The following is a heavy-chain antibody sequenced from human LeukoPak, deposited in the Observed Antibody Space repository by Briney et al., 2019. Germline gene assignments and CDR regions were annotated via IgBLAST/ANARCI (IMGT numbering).Heavy chain of an antibody. J-gene: IGHJ4*02. CDR2: INHDGSET. CDR1: GFTFSGYW. Sequence: GGSLRLSCAASGFTFSGYWMTWVRQAPGKGLEWVANINHDGSETHYVDSVKGRFTISRDNAKNSVYLQLNSLSAEDTAVYYCARRAGAYSHPYDYWGQGTLVTVSS. D-gene: IGHD4/OR15-4a*01. CDR3: ARRAGAYSHPYDY. V-gene: IGHV3-7*01.